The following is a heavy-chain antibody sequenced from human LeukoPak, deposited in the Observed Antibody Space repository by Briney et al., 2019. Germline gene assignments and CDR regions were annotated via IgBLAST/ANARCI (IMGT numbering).Heavy chain of an antibody. D-gene: IGHD3-22*01. CDR3: ARASRNYYYDSSGYSY. J-gene: IGHJ4*02. CDR2: INHSGST. Sequence: SETLSLTCAVYGGSFSDYYWSWIRQPPGKGLEWIGEINHSGSTNYNPSLKSRVTISVDTSKNQFSLKLSSVTAADTAVYYCARASRNYYYDSSGYSYWGQGTLVTVSS. V-gene: IGHV4-34*01. CDR1: GGSFSDYY.